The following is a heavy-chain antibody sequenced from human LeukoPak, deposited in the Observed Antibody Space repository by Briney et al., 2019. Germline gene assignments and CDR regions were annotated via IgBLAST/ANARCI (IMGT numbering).Heavy chain of an antibody. CDR1: GGSISSSSYY. CDR2: IYYSGST. CDR3: ARRPKTRQWFDP. Sequence: SETLSLTCTVSGGSISSSSYYWGWIRQPPGKGLEWIGSIYYSGSTYYNPSLKSRVTISVDTSKNQFSLKLSSVTAADTAVYYCARRPKTRQWFDPWGQGTLVTVSS. J-gene: IGHJ5*02. V-gene: IGHV4-39*01.